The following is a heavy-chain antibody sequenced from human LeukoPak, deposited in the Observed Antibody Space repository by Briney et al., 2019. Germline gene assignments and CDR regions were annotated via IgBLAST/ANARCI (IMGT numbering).Heavy chain of an antibody. CDR3: ARGVAVSGDFDY. V-gene: IGHV4-59*01. CDR2: IYYSGST. Sequence: SETLSLTCTVSGGSISSYYWSWIRQPPGKGLEWIGYIYYSGSTNYNPSLNSRVTISVDTSQNQFSLTLSSVTAADTAVYYCARGVAVSGDFDYWGQGTLVTVSS. CDR1: GGSISSYY. D-gene: IGHD6-19*01. J-gene: IGHJ4*02.